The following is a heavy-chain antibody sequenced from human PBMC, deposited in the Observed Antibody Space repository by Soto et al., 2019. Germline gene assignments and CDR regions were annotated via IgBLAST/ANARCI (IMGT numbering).Heavy chain of an antibody. D-gene: IGHD6-13*01. J-gene: IGHJ4*02. Sequence: TSETLSLTCAVYGGSFSGYYWIWIRQPPGKGLEWIGEINHSGSTNYNPSLKSRVTISVDTSKNQFSLKLSSVTAADTAVYYCARGGGSSWYGVDYWGQGTLVTVSS. CDR2: INHSGST. CDR3: ARGGGSSWYGVDY. CDR1: GGSFSGYY. V-gene: IGHV4-34*01.